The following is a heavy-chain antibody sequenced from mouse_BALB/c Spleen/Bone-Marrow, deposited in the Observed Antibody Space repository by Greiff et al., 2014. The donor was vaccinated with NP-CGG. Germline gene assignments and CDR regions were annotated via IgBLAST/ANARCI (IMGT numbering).Heavy chain of an antibody. CDR1: GYSITSGYS. CDR2: IHYSGTT. CDR3: ARRNGNYYFDY. V-gene: IGHV3-1*02. J-gene: IGHJ2*01. Sequence: EVKLVESGPDLVKPSQSLSLTCTVTGYSITSGYSWRWIRQFPGNKLEWMGYIHYSGTTNYNPPLKSRISITRDTSKNQFFLQLNSVTTEDTATYYCARRNGNYYFDYWGQGTTLTVSS. D-gene: IGHD2-1*01.